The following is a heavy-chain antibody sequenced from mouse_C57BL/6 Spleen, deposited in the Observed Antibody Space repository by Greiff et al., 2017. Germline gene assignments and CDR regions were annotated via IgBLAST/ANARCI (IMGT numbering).Heavy chain of an antibody. CDR1: GYTFTDYY. J-gene: IGHJ2*01. CDR2: INPNNGGT. CDR3: ASPVVARGFDY. D-gene: IGHD1-1*01. Sequence: VQLQQSGPELVKPGASVKISCKASGYTFTDYYMNWVKQSHGKSLEWIGDINPNNGGTSYNQKFKGKATLTVDKSSSTAYMQLSSLTSEDSAVYFCASPVVARGFDYWGKGTTLTVSS. V-gene: IGHV1-26*01.